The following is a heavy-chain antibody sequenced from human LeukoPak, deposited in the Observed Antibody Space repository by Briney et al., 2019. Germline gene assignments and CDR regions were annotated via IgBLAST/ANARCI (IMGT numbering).Heavy chain of an antibody. J-gene: IGHJ5*02. D-gene: IGHD1-26*01. CDR1: GFTFSSYS. Sequence: PGGSLRLSCVASGFTFSSYSMNWVRQAPGKGLEWVSSISSSSSYIYYADSVKGRFTFSRDNAKNSLSLQMNSLRAEDTAVYYCARDGEVGVGRWFDPWGQGTLVTASS. CDR3: ARDGEVGVGRWFDP. V-gene: IGHV3-21*01. CDR2: ISSSSSYI.